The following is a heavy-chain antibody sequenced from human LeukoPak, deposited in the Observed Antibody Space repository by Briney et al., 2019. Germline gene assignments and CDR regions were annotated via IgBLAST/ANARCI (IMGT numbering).Heavy chain of an antibody. CDR2: ITSTSSGI. CDR1: GFTFSSYT. J-gene: IGHJ6*02. D-gene: IGHD6-6*01. Sequence: PGGSLRLSCAASGFTFSSYTMSWVRQAPGKGLEWVSYITSTSSGIFYADSVKGRFTISRDNAKNSMDMQMNSLRAEDTAVYYCAREVYSSSSRPMDVWGQGTTVTVSS. CDR3: AREVYSSSSRPMDV. V-gene: IGHV3-48*04.